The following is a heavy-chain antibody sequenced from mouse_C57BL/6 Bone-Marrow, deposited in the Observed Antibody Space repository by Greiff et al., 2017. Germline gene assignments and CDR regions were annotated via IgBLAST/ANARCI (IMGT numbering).Heavy chain of an antibody. J-gene: IGHJ4*01. Sequence: QVQLQQSGAELVKPGASVKISCKASGYAFSSYWLNWVKQRPGKGLEWIGQIYPGDGDTNYNGKFKGKDTLTADKSSSTAYMQLSSLTSENSAVYFCARTKRDYAKDDWGQGTSDTV. CDR2: IYPGDGDT. CDR1: GYAFSSYW. V-gene: IGHV1-80*01. CDR3: ARTKRDYAKDD. D-gene: IGHD1-3*01.